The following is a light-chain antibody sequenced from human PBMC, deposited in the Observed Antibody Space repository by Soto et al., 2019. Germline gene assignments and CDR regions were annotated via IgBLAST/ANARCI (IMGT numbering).Light chain of an antibody. Sequence: QSVLTQPPSVSGAPGQRVTISCTGSSSNIGAGYDVHWYQQLPGTAPKLLIFGNSNRPSGVPDRFSGSKSGTSGSLAISGLQAEDEADYYCQSNDSSLSGSVFGTGTKVTVL. V-gene: IGLV1-40*01. CDR3: QSNDSSLSGSV. J-gene: IGLJ1*01. CDR1: SSNIGAGYD. CDR2: GNS.